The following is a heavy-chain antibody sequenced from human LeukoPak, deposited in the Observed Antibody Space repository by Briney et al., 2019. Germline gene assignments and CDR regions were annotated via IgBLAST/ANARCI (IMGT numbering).Heavy chain of an antibody. Sequence: GGSLRLSCAASGFIFSSYSMNWVRQAPGKGLEWVANIKEDGSENYYLESVKGRFTISRDNAQNSLYLLMNSLRVEDTAVYYCARMDLGFDYWGQGTLVTVSS. CDR2: IKEDGSEN. D-gene: IGHD3/OR15-3a*01. J-gene: IGHJ4*02. CDR1: GFIFSSYS. V-gene: IGHV3-7*01. CDR3: ARMDLGFDY.